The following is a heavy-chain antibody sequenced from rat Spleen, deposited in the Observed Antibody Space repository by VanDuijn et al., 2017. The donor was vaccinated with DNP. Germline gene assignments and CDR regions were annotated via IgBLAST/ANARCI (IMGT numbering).Heavy chain of an antibody. Sequence: EVQLVESGGGLVQPGRSLKLSCAASGFTFSDYYMAWVRQAPTKGLEWVAYISYDGGSTNYGDSVKGRFTISRDNAKSTLYLQMDSLRSEDTATYYCARHYHPGTEVWFAYWGQGTLVTVSS. V-gene: IGHV5-7*01. CDR1: GFTFSDYY. CDR2: ISYDGGST. D-gene: IGHD1-11*01. CDR3: ARHYHPGTEVWFAY. J-gene: IGHJ3*01.